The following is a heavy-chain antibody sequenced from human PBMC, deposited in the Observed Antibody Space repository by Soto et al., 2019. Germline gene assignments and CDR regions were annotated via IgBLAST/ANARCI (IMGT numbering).Heavy chain of an antibody. D-gene: IGHD2-2*02. CDR3: ARHLGPILTFDY. CDR1: GCSISSASDY. V-gene: IGHV4-39*01. Sequence: PXETLSLTCTVSGCSISSASDYWGWIRQPPGKGLEWIGSIYHSGSTYYNPSLKSRVTISVDASKGQFSLNLRSVTAADTAVYYCARHLGPILTFDYSGQGVLVTVSS. J-gene: IGHJ4*02. CDR2: IYHSGST.